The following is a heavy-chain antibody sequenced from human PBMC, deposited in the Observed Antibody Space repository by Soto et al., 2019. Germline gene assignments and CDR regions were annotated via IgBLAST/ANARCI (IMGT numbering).Heavy chain of an antibody. Sequence: SETLSLTCTVSGGSISSYYWSWIRQPPGKGLEWIGYIYYSGSTNYNPSLKSRVTISVDTSKNQFSLKLSSATAADTAVYYCARRYGSWFEYWGQGTLVTVSS. J-gene: IGHJ4*02. CDR2: IYYSGST. D-gene: IGHD5-18*01. CDR3: ARRYGSWFEY. V-gene: IGHV4-59*08. CDR1: GGSISSYY.